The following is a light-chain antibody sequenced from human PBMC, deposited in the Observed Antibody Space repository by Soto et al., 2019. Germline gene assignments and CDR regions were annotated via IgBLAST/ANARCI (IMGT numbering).Light chain of an antibody. CDR1: SSDVGGYKY. CDR2: EVS. V-gene: IGLV2-8*01. CDR3: SSYAGSILGV. Sequence: QSVLTQPPSGSGSPGQSVTISCTGTSSDVGGYKYVSWYQQHPGKAPKLMIYEVSKRPSGVPDRFSGSKSGNTASLTVSGLQAEDEADYYCSSYAGSILGVFGGGTKLTVL. J-gene: IGLJ3*02.